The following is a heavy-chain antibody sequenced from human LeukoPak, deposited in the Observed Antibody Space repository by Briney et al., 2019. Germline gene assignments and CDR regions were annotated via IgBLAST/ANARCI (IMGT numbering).Heavy chain of an antibody. Sequence: PGGSLRLSCAASGFTFSSYSMNWVRQAPGKGLEWVSSISSSSSYIYYADSVKGRFTISRDNAKNTLYLQMNSLRAEDTAVYYCARALPPRRMVSPNPAFVHYYYYGMDVWGQGTTVTVSS. V-gene: IGHV3-21*01. D-gene: IGHD2-8*01. CDR1: GFTFSSYS. CDR2: ISSSSSYI. CDR3: ARALPPRRMVSPNPAFVHYYYYGMDV. J-gene: IGHJ6*02.